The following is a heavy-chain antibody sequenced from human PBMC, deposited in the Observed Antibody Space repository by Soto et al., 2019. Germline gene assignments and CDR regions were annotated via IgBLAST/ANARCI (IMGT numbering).Heavy chain of an antibody. D-gene: IGHD2-15*01. CDR1: GFTFSSYA. J-gene: IGHJ4*02. Sequence: EVQLLESGGGLVQPGGSLRLSCAASGFTFSSYAMRCVRQAPGKGLEWVSAISGSGGSTDYADSGKGRFTISRDNSKNTLYLQMNSLRAEDTAVYYCAKDRVGPVYCSCGRCYFDYWGQGTMVTVSS. CDR2: ISGSGGST. CDR3: AKDRVGPVYCSCGRCYFDY. V-gene: IGHV3-23*01.